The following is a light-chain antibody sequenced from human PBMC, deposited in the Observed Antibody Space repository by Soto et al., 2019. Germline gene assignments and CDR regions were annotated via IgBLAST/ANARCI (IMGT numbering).Light chain of an antibody. CDR1: SSNIGSNT. Sequence: QPVLTQPPSASGTPGQRVTISCSGSSSNIGSNTVNWYQQLPGTAPKLLIYSSNQRPSGVPDRFSGSKSGTSASLAISGLQSEDEADYYCAAWDDSLKGLVFGGGTKVTVL. V-gene: IGLV1-44*01. CDR3: AAWDDSLKGLV. J-gene: IGLJ3*02. CDR2: SSN.